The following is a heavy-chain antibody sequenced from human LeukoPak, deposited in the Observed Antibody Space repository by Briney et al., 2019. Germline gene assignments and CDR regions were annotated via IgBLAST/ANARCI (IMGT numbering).Heavy chain of an antibody. CDR1: GFTFSAYN. D-gene: IGHD6-6*01. CDR2: ISTSQSSI. J-gene: IGHJ6*03. V-gene: IGHV3-21*01. CDR3: ARGRPEKHLVRDKFFYYYYMDV. Sequence: PGGSLRLSCAASGFTFSAYNMNWVRQAPGKGLEWVSFISTSQSSIYYGDSVKGRFTISRDNAKKSLYLQMSSLRAEDTAVYYCARGRPEKHLVRDKFFYYYYMDVWGEGTTVTVSS.